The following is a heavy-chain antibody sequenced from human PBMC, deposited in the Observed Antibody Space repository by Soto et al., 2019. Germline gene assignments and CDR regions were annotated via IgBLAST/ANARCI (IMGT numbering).Heavy chain of an antibody. Sequence: ASVKVSCKASGYTFTSYAMNWVRQAPGQGLEWMGWINTNTGNPTYAQGFTGRFVFSLDTSVSTAYLQICSLKAEDTAVYYCARRYDDFWSGSGWFDPWGQGTLVTVSS. V-gene: IGHV7-4-1*01. CDR3: ARRYDDFWSGSGWFDP. D-gene: IGHD3-3*01. CDR2: INTNTGNP. J-gene: IGHJ5*02. CDR1: GYTFTSYA.